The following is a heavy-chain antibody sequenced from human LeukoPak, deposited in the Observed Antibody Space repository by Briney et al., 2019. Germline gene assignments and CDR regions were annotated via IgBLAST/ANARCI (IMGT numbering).Heavy chain of an antibody. D-gene: IGHD3-3*01. CDR3: ASQYYDFWSGYSDAFDI. J-gene: IGHJ3*02. V-gene: IGHV4-61*02. CDR1: GGSISSGGYY. Sequence: SETLSLTCTVSGGSISSGGYYWSWIRQPAGKGLEWIGRIYTSGSTNYNPSLKSRVTISVDTSKNQFSLKLSSVTAADTAVYYCASQYYDFWSGYSDAFDIWGQGTMVTVSS. CDR2: IYTSGST.